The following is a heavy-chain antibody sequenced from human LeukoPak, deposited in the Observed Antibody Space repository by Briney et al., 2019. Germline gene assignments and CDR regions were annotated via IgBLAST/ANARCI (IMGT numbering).Heavy chain of an antibody. CDR3: AKDRSSSWLRGYYYGMDV. CDR2: IGSSSAAR. V-gene: IGHV3-48*01. Sequence: GGSLRLSCAASGFTFNTYSMSWVRQAPGKGLEWVSYIGSSSAARSYADSVKGRFTISRDNAKNSLHLQMNSLRAEDTALYYCAKDRSSSWLRGYYYGMDVWGQGTTVTVSS. J-gene: IGHJ6*02. CDR1: GFTFNTYS. D-gene: IGHD6-13*01.